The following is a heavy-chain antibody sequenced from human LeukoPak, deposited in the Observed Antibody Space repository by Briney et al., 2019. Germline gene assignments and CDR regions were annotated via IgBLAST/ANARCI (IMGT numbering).Heavy chain of an antibody. J-gene: IGHJ4*02. D-gene: IGHD6-19*01. CDR2: ISAYNGNT. V-gene: IGHV1-18*01. CDR1: GYTFTSYG. Sequence: ASVKVSCKASGYTFTSYGISWVRQAPGQGLEWMGWISAYNGNTNYAQKLQGRVTMTTDTSTSTAYMELRSLRSDDTAVYYCARDDGIAVAGTGNYFDYWGQGTLVTVSS. CDR3: ARDDGIAVAGTGNYFDY.